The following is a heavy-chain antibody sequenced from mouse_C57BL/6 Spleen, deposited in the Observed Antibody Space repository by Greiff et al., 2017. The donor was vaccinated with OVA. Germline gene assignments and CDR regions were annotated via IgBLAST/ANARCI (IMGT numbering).Heavy chain of an antibody. CDR2: ISYDGSN. V-gene: IGHV3-6*01. CDR3: ASPYYYGSSLYWYFDV. D-gene: IGHD1-1*01. J-gene: IGHJ1*03. Sequence: EVKVEESGPGLVKPSQSLSLTCSVTGYSITSGYYWNWIRQFPGNKLEWMGYISYDGSNNYNPSLKNRISITRDTSKNQFFLKLNSVTTEDTATYYCASPYYYGSSLYWYFDVWGTGTTVTVSS. CDR1: GYSITSGYY.